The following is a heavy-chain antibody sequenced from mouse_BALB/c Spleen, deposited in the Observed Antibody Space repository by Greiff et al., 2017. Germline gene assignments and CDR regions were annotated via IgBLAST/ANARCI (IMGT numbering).Heavy chain of an antibody. D-gene: IGHD2-1*01. J-gene: IGHJ1*01. CDR2: IYPSDSYT. CDR1: GYTFTSYW. V-gene: IGHV1-69*02. CDR3: TREEDGNYGGYFDV. Sequence: QVHVKQPGAELVRPGASVKLSCKASGYTFTSYWINWVKQRPGQGLEWIGNIYPSDSYTNYNQKFKDKATLTVDKSSSTAYMQLSSPTSEDSAVYYCTREEDGNYGGYFDVWGAGTTVTVSS.